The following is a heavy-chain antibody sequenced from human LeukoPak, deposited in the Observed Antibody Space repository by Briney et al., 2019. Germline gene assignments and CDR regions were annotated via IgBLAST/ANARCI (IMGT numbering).Heavy chain of an antibody. CDR3: ARGDYGALYYYYYMDV. J-gene: IGHJ6*03. CDR1: GYTFTGYD. Sequence: ASVKVSCKASGYTFTGYDINWVRQATGQGLEWMGWMNPNSGNTGYAQKFQGRVTITRNTSISTAYMELSSLRSEDTAVYYCARGDYGALYYYYYMDVWGKGTTVTVSS. D-gene: IGHD4-17*01. V-gene: IGHV1-8*03. CDR2: MNPNSGNT.